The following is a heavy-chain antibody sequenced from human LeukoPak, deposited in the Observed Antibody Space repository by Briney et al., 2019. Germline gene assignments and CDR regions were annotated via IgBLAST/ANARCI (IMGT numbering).Heavy chain of an antibody. D-gene: IGHD6-13*01. J-gene: IGHJ4*02. V-gene: IGHV1-24*01. CDR2: FDPEDGET. CDR3: ATLSRAAAAAFDY. Sequence: ASVNVSCKVSGYTLTELSMHWVRQAPGKGLEWMGGFDPEDGETIYAQKFQGRVTMTEDTSTDTAYMELSSLRSEDTAVYYCATLSRAAAAAFDYWGQGTLVTVSS. CDR1: GYTLTELS.